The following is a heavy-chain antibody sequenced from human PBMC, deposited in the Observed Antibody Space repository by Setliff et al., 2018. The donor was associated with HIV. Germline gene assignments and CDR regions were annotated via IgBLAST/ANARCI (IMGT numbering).Heavy chain of an antibody. CDR2: FDSTGGT. CDR3: AGDYAGSGRPFDY. V-gene: IGHV4-61*02. D-gene: IGHD2-15*01. Sequence: SETLSLTCTVSGDSVRSRPYYWNWIPQPAGKGLEWIGRFDSTGGTDYNPSLKRRVTISLDTSRNQFSLKLASVTAADTAVYVWAGDYAGSGRPFDYWGQGISVTVSS. J-gene: IGHJ4*02. CDR1: GDSVRSRPYY.